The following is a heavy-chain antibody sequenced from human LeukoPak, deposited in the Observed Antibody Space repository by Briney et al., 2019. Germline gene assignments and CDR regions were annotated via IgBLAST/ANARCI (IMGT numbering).Heavy chain of an antibody. D-gene: IGHD3-22*01. CDR3: AKDSYYDSSGLPDY. J-gene: IGHJ4*02. CDR2: ISWNSGSI. CDR1: RYTFEDYA. Sequence: PGRSLRLSCAASRYTFEDYAMHWVRQAPGKGLEWVSGISWNSGSIGYADSVKGRFTISRDNAKNSLYLQMNSLRAEDTALYYCAKDSYYDSSGLPDYWGQGTLVTVSS. V-gene: IGHV3-9*01.